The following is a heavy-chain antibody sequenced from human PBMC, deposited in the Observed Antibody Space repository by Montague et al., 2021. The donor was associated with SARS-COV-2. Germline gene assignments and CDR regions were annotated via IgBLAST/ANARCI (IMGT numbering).Heavy chain of an antibody. D-gene: IGHD2-2*01. Sequence: SETLSLTCTVSGGSISSNNYYWDWIRQPPGKGLEWIGSIYDSGSTYYNPSLKSRVTISVDTSKNHFSLKLNSVTAADTAVYYCARRALGYCSSTSCETAFDIWGQGTMVTVSS. CDR3: ARRALGYCSSTSCETAFDI. CDR1: GGSISSNNYY. J-gene: IGHJ3*02. V-gene: IGHV4-39*02. CDR2: IYDSGST.